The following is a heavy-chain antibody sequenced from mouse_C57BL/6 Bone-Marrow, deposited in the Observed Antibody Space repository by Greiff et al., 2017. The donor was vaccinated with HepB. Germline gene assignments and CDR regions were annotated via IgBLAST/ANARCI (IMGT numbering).Heavy chain of an antibody. CDR3: ARDPVITTVVATDYYAMDY. D-gene: IGHD1-1*01. Sequence: EVKLVESGGGLVQPGGSMKLSCAASGFTFSDAWMDWVRQSPEKGLEWVAEIRNKANNHATYYAESVKGRFTISRDDSKSSVYLQMNSLRAEDTGIYYCARDPVITTVVATDYYAMDYWGQGTSVTVSS. CDR1: GFTFSDAW. CDR2: IRNKANNHAT. J-gene: IGHJ4*01. V-gene: IGHV6-6*01.